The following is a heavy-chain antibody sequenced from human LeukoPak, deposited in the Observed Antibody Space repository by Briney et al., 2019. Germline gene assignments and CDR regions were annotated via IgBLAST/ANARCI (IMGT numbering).Heavy chain of an antibody. D-gene: IGHD5-12*01. CDR1: GGSFSGYY. J-gene: IGHJ6*02. V-gene: IGHV4-34*01. CDR2: INHSGST. CDR3: ARGVATRSYYYYYYGMDV. Sequence: SETLSLTCAVYGGSFSGYYRSGIRQPPGKGLEWLGEINHSGSTNYNPSLKSRVTISVDTSKNQFSLKLSSVTAADTAVYYCARGVATRSYYYYYYGMDVWGQGTTVTVSS.